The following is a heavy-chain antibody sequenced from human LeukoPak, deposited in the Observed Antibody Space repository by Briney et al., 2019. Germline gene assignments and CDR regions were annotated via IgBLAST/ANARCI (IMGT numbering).Heavy chain of an antibody. CDR2: INSDGSST. J-gene: IGHJ4*02. Sequence: PGGSLRLSCAASGFTFSSYWMHWVRQAPGKGLVWVSRINSDGSSTSYADSVKGRFTISRDNAKNTLYLQMNSLRAEDTAVYYCATAGTTDYFDYWGQGTLVTVPS. D-gene: IGHD1-1*01. CDR1: GFTFSSYW. CDR3: ATAGTTDYFDY. V-gene: IGHV3-74*01.